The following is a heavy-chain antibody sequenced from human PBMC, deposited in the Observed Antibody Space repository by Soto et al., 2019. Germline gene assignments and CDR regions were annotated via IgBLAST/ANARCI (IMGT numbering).Heavy chain of an antibody. CDR3: AKGRGGRGYYYGMDV. D-gene: IGHD2-15*01. CDR2: ISGSGGST. CDR1: GFTFSSYA. Sequence: EVQLLESGGGLVQPGGSLRLSCAASGFTFSSYAMSWVRQAPGKGLEWVSAISGSGGSTYYADSVKGRFTISRDNSKNTLYLQMNSLRAEDTAIYYCAKGRGGRGYYYGMDVWGQGTTVTVSS. J-gene: IGHJ6*02. V-gene: IGHV3-23*01.